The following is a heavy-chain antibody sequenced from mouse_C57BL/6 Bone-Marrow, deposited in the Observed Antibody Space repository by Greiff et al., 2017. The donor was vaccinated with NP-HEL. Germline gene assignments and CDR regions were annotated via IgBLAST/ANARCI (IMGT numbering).Heavy chain of an antibody. CDR2: IRNKANGYTT. V-gene: IGHV7-3*01. Sequence: EVQRVESGGGLVQPGGSLSLSCAASGFTFTDYYMSWVRQPPGKALEWLGFIRNKANGYTTEYSASVKGRFTISRDNSQSILYLQMNALRAEDSATYYCARYYLGSFAYWGQGTLVTVSA. CDR1: GFTFTDYY. J-gene: IGHJ3*01. D-gene: IGHD4-1*01. CDR3: ARYYLGSFAY.